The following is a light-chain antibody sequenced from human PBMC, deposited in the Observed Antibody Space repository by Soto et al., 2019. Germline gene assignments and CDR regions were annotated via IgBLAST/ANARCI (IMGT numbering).Light chain of an antibody. V-gene: IGKV1-5*03. CDR2: KAS. CDR1: QSISSW. J-gene: IGKJ1*01. Sequence: DIQMTQYPSTLSASVGDRVTITCRVSQSISSWLAWYQQKPGKAPKLLIYKASNLESGVPSRFSGSGSGTEFTLTISSLQPDDFATYYCQQYKSYSRTFGQGTKVDI. CDR3: QQYKSYSRT.